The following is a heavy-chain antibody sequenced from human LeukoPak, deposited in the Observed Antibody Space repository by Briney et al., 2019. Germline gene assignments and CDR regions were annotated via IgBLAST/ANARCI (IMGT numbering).Heavy chain of an antibody. D-gene: IGHD2-2*01. CDR2: ISYDGSNK. Sequence: PGGSRRLSCAASGFTFSSYAMHWVRQAPGKGLEWVAVISYDGSNKYYADSVKGRFTISRDNSKNTLYLQMNSLRAEDTAVYYCAKDGGSTSGRAFDIWGQGTMVTVPS. CDR1: GFTFSSYA. V-gene: IGHV3-30-3*01. CDR3: AKDGGSTSGRAFDI. J-gene: IGHJ3*02.